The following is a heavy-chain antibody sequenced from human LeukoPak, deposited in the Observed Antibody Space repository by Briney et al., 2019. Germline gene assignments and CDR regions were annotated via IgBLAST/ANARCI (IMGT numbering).Heavy chain of an antibody. CDR2: IYYSGST. CDR3: ARRPPIAVAGMSNDDAFDI. J-gene: IGHJ3*02. V-gene: IGHV4-59*01. CDR1: GGSFSGYY. Sequence: SETLSLTCAVYGGSFSGYYWSWIRQPPGEGLEWIGYIYYSGSTNYNPSLKSRVTISVDTSKNQFSLKLSSVTAAYTAVYYWARRPPIAVAGMSNDDAFDIWGQGTMVTVSS. D-gene: IGHD6-19*01.